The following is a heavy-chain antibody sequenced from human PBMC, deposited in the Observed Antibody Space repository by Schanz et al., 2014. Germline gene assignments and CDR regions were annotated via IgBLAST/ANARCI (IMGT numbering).Heavy chain of an antibody. CDR1: GGSISSHY. J-gene: IGHJ4*02. Sequence: QVQLQESGPGLVKPSETLSLTCTVSGGSISSHYWSWVRQAPGEGLEWIAYLLSSERAKYTPSLDSRSTLSLDTSKSQFSLHLRYVTAADTAVYYCATIPRGNIYGYFDYWGQGSLVTVSS. V-gene: IGHV4-59*11. CDR2: LLSSERA. D-gene: IGHD5-18*01. CDR3: ATIPRGNIYGYFDY.